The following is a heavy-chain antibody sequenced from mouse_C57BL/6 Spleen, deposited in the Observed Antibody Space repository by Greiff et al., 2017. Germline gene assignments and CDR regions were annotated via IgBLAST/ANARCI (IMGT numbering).Heavy chain of an antibody. Sequence: QVQLQQSGAELVRPGTSVKVSCKASGYAFTNYLIEWVKQRPGQGLEWIGVINPGSGGTNYNEKFKGKATLTADKSSSTAYMQLSSLTSEDSAVYFCARHYGSSRHAMDYWGQGTSVTVSS. D-gene: IGHD1-1*01. CDR2: INPGSGGT. J-gene: IGHJ4*01. CDR3: ARHYGSSRHAMDY. CDR1: GYAFTNYL. V-gene: IGHV1-54*01.